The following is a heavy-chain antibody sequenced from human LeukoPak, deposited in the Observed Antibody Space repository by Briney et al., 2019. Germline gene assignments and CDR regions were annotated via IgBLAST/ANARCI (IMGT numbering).Heavy chain of an antibody. V-gene: IGHV3-30*04. J-gene: IGHJ3*02. Sequence: GGSLRLSCAASGFTFSSYAMHWVRQAPGKGLEWVTVISYDGSNKYYADSVKGRFTISRDNSKNTLYLQMNSLRAEDTAVYYCAREIRPPDAFDIWGQGTMVTVSS. CDR3: AREIRPPDAFDI. D-gene: IGHD3-16*01. CDR1: GFTFSSYA. CDR2: ISYDGSNK.